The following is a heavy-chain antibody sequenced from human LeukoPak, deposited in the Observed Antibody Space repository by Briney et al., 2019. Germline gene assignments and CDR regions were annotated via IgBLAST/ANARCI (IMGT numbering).Heavy chain of an antibody. Sequence: GESLKISCAASGFTFSSYGMHWVRQAPGKGLEWVAVIWYDGSNKYYADSVKGRFTISRDNSKNTLYLQMNSLRAADTAVYYCAKGDSSGWSLDYWGQGTLVTVSS. J-gene: IGHJ4*02. CDR1: GFTFSSYG. CDR3: AKGDSSGWSLDY. V-gene: IGHV3-33*06. D-gene: IGHD6-19*01. CDR2: IWYDGSNK.